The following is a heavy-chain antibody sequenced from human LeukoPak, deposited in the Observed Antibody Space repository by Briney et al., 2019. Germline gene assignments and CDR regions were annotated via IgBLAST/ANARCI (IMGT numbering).Heavy chain of an antibody. Sequence: GGSLRLSCAASGFTFNNYAVNWVRQAPGKGLEWVSVISGSGGTTYYADSVKGRFTISRDSSKNTLYLQMNSLRAEDTAVYYCAKVSGGGLYYDGMDVWGQGTTVTVSS. CDR2: ISGSGGTT. J-gene: IGHJ6*02. CDR1: GFTFNNYA. CDR3: AKVSGGGLYYDGMDV. D-gene: IGHD1-14*01. V-gene: IGHV3-23*01.